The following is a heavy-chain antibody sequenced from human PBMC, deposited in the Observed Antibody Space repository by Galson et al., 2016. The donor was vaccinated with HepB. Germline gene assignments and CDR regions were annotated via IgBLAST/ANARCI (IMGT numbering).Heavy chain of an antibody. CDR2: IKEDGKEK. V-gene: IGHV3-7*03. CDR1: GFTLSNYY. Sequence: SLRLSCAASGFTLSNYYMSWVRQAPGKGLEWVADIKEDGKEKYLDSVKGRFTVSRDKAQNSVYLQIRNLRADDTAVYFCARDGRGDDFNMDVWGKGATVTVSS. D-gene: IGHD3-3*01. J-gene: IGHJ6*03. CDR3: ARDGRGDDFNMDV.